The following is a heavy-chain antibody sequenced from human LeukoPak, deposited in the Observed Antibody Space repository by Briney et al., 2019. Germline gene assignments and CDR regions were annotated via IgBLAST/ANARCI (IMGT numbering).Heavy chain of an antibody. CDR1: GFTFSNYG. Sequence: GRSLRLSCAASGFTFSNYGVHWVRQAPGKGLEWVAVISYDGSNKYFADSVKGRFTISRDNSKNTVYLQMNSLRAEDTAVYYCAKDRSGSYSQGLDYWGQGTLVTVSS. D-gene: IGHD1-26*01. CDR3: AKDRSGSYSQGLDY. CDR2: ISYDGSNK. V-gene: IGHV3-30*18. J-gene: IGHJ4*02.